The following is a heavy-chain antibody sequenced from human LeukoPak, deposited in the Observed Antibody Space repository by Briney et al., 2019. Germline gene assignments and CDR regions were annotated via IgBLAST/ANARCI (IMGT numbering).Heavy chain of an antibody. Sequence: GGSLRLFCAASGFTFSSYGMHWVRQAPGKGLEGVAFIRYDGSNKYYADSVKGRYTISRDNSKNTLYLQMNSLRAEDTAVYYCARYYYDSSGYLDYWGQGTLVTVSS. J-gene: IGHJ4*02. V-gene: IGHV3-30*02. CDR3: ARYYYDSSGYLDY. CDR1: GFTFSSYG. D-gene: IGHD3-22*01. CDR2: IRYDGSNK.